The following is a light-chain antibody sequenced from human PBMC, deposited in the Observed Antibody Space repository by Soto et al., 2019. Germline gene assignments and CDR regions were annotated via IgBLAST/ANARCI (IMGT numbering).Light chain of an antibody. CDR2: DVS. J-gene: IGLJ1*01. V-gene: IGLV2-14*01. Sequence: QSVLTQPASVSGSPGQSITISCTGTSSDVGGHNSVSWYRQDPGKAPKLMIYDVSNRPSGVSDRFSGSKSGNTAPLTISGLQIEDEADYYCSSFTSSVTYVFGTGTKVTVL. CDR3: SSFTSSVTYV. CDR1: SSDVGGHNS.